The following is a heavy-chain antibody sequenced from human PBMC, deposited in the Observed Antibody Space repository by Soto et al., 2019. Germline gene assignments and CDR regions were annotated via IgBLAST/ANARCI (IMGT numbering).Heavy chain of an antibody. Sequence: GASVKVSCKASGYTFTSYGISWVRQAPGQGLEWMGWISAYNGNTNYAQKLQGRVTMTTDTSTSTAYMELRSLRSDDTAVYYCARVYYYGSGMEYYYGMDVWGQGTTVTVSS. J-gene: IGHJ6*02. CDR3: ARVYYYGSGMEYYYGMDV. CDR1: GYTFTSYG. CDR2: ISAYNGNT. D-gene: IGHD3-10*01. V-gene: IGHV1-18*01.